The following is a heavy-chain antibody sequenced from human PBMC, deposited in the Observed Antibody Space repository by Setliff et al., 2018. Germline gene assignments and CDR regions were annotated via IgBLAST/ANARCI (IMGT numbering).Heavy chain of an antibody. CDR1: GGPIRSGTYS. CDR3: ASDSSDPYDAFDI. CDR2: IARSGGT. D-gene: IGHD3-22*01. Sequence: SETLSLTCDVSGGPIRSGTYSWSWIRQPPGKGLEWIGYIARSGGTYYNPSLKSRVTMSVDTSKNQFSLKLSSVTAADTAVYYCASDSSDPYDAFDIWGQGTMVTVSS. J-gene: IGHJ3*02. V-gene: IGHV4-30-2*05.